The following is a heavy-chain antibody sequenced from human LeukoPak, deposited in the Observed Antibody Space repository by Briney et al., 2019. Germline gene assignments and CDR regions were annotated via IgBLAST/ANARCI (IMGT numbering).Heavy chain of an antibody. J-gene: IGHJ5*02. CDR1: GYTFTSYG. Sequence: ASVKVSCKASGYTFTSYGISGVRQAPGQGLEWMGWISAYNGNINYAQKLQGRVTMTTDTSTSTAYMELRSLRSDDTAVYYCARDSREHYYDSSGRFNWFDPWGQGTLVTVSS. CDR2: ISAYNGNI. CDR3: ARDSREHYYDSSGRFNWFDP. D-gene: IGHD3-22*01. V-gene: IGHV1-18*01.